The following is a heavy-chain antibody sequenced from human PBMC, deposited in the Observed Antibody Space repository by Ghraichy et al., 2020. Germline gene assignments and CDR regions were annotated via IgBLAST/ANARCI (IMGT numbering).Heavy chain of an antibody. CDR1: GGSISSGGYS. CDR3: ARGLSSFGVVPFDI. Sequence: SETLSLTCAVSGGSISSGGYSWSWIRQPPGKGLEWIGYIYYSGSTYYNPSLKSRVTISVDTSKNQFSLKLSSVTAADTAVYYCARGLSSFGVVPFDIWGQGTMVTVSS. J-gene: IGHJ3*02. CDR2: IYYSGST. V-gene: IGHV4-30-4*07. D-gene: IGHD3-3*01.